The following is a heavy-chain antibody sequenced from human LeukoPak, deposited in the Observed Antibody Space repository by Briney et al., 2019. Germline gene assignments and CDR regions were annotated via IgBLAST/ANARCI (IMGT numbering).Heavy chain of an antibody. CDR3: ARELPPVVNFYFDS. CDR2: IWYDGSDK. D-gene: IGHD3-22*01. Sequence: GGSLRLSCEASGFTFSSYGMHWVRQAPGKGLEWVAVIWYDGSDKYYADSVKGRFSISRDNSKNTLYLQMNSLRAEDTAVYYCARELPPVVNFYFDSWGQGTLVAVSS. J-gene: IGHJ4*02. V-gene: IGHV3-33*01. CDR1: GFTFSSYG.